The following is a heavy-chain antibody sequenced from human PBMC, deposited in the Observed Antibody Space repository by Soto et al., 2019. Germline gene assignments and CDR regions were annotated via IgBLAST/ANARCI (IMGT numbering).Heavy chain of an antibody. CDR3: AYGKTGTTIAYAFDI. CDR1: GGTFSSYA. Sequence: ASVKVSCKASGGTFSSYAISWVRQAPGQGLEWMGGIIPIFGTANYAQKFQGRVTITADESTSTAYMELSSLRSEDTAVYYCAYGKTGTTIAYAFDIWGQGTMVTVSS. V-gene: IGHV1-69*13. D-gene: IGHD1-7*01. CDR2: IIPIFGTA. J-gene: IGHJ3*02.